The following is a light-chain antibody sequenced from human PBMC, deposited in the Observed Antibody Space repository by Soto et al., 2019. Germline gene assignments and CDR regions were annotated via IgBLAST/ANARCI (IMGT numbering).Light chain of an antibody. J-gene: IGKJ1*01. V-gene: IGKV4-1*01. Sequence: DIVMTPSPDSLAVSMGERATINCKSSQGILYSSNNKNYLAWYQQKPGQPPKLLIYWASTRESGVPDRFSGSGSGTDFTLTISSLQAEDVAVYYCQQYYSTPRTFGQGTKVDI. CDR3: QQYYSTPRT. CDR1: QGILYSSNNKNY. CDR2: WAS.